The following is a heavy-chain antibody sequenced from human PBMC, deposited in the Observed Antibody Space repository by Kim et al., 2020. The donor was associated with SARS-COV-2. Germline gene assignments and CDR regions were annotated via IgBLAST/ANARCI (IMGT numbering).Heavy chain of an antibody. CDR1: GFTVSNTY. Sequence: GGSLRLSCAASGFTVSNTYMSWVRQAPGKGLEGVSMIYTGGNTYYAESVKGRFTISRHTSENTLYLEMNSLRSEDTAVYYCERDYGSGRIQHWGQGTLVIVSS. CDR3: ERDYGSGRIQH. J-gene: IGHJ1*01. CDR2: IYTGGNT. V-gene: IGHV3-53*04. D-gene: IGHD3-10*01.